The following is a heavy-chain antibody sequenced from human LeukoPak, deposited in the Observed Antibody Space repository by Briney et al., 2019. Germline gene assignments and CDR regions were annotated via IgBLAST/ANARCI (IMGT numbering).Heavy chain of an antibody. J-gene: IGHJ4*02. Sequence: ASVKVSCKAFGYTFTGYYMHCVRQDPGQGLEWMGWINPNSGGTNYAQKFQGRVTMTRDTSISTAYMELSRLRSDDTAVYYCAREAAMVRGRLDYWGQGTLVTVSS. CDR2: INPNSGGT. CDR3: AREAAMVRGRLDY. V-gene: IGHV1-2*02. CDR1: GYTFTGYY. D-gene: IGHD3-10*01.